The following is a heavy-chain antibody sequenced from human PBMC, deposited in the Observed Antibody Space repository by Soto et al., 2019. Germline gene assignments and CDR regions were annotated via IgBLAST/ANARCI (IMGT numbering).Heavy chain of an antibody. CDR3: ARVPVARTYYYYYYMDV. CDR2: ISSSSSYI. CDR1: GFTFSSYS. V-gene: IGHV3-21*01. J-gene: IGHJ6*03. Sequence: GGSLRLSCAASGFTFSSYSMNWVRQAPGKGLEWVSSISSSSSYIYYADSVKGRFTISRDNAKNSLYLQMNSLRAEDTAVYYCARVPVARTYYYYYYMDVWGKGTTVTVSS. D-gene: IGHD2-2*01.